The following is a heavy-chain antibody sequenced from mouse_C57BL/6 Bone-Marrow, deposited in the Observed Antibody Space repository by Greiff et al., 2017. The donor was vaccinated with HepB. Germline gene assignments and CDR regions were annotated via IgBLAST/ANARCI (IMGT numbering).Heavy chain of an antibody. Sequence: QVQLKQPGAELVMPGASVKLSCKASGYTFTSYWMHWVKQRPGQGLEWIGEIDPSDSYTNYNQKFKGKSTLTVDKSSSTAYMQLSSLTSEDSAVYYCARFPIYDGYYVFDYWGQGTTLTVSS. CDR2: IDPSDSYT. CDR3: ARFPIYDGYYVFDY. D-gene: IGHD2-3*01. V-gene: IGHV1-69*01. CDR1: GYTFTSYW. J-gene: IGHJ2*01.